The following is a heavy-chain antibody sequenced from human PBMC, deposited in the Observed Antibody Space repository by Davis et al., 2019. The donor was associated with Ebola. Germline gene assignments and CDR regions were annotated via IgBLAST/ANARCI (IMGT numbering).Heavy chain of an antibody. CDR2: INHSGGT. V-gene: IGHV4-34*01. CDR3: VRHGGRTGPATNQNYGMGV. Sequence: MPSETLSLTCAVYGGSFSGYYWSWIRQPPGKGLEWIGDINHSGGTNYNPSLKSRATISGDTSKNQFSLKVYSVTAADTAVYYCVRHGGRTGPATNQNYGMGVWGQGTTVIVSS. CDR1: GGSFSGYY. J-gene: IGHJ6*02. D-gene: IGHD1-14*01.